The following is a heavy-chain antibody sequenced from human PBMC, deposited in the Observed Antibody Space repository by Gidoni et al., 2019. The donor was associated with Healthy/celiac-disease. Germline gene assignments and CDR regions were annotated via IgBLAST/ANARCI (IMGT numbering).Heavy chain of an antibody. CDR3: AKESSNWNYIGTGWFDP. Sequence: QVQLVESGGGVVQPGKSLRLSCSASGFTFSSYGMHWVRQAPGKGLEWVAVISYDGSNKYYADSVKGRFTISRDNSKNTLYLQMNSLRAEDTAVYYCAKESSNWNYIGTGWFDPWGQGTLVTVSS. CDR1: GFTFSSYG. J-gene: IGHJ5*02. V-gene: IGHV3-30*18. D-gene: IGHD1-7*01. CDR2: ISYDGSNK.